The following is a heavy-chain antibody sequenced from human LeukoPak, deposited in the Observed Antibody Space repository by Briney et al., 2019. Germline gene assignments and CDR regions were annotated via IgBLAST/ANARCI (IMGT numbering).Heavy chain of an antibody. Sequence: GGSLRLSCAASGFTFSSYAMHWIRQAPGKGLEWVAVISYDGSNKYYADSVKGRFTISRDNSKNTLYLQMNSLRAEDTAVYYCAREVGSLVAAAGTFDYWGQGTLVTVSS. CDR3: AREVGSLVAAAGTFDY. CDR2: ISYDGSNK. D-gene: IGHD6-13*01. V-gene: IGHV3-30-3*01. CDR1: GFTFSSYA. J-gene: IGHJ4*02.